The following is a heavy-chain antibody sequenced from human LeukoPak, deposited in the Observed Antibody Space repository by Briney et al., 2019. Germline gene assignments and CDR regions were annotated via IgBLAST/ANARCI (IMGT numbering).Heavy chain of an antibody. CDR3: ARGPPRSHMDV. CDR1: GFTFDDYA. CDR2: ISWNSGSI. V-gene: IGHV3-9*01. J-gene: IGHJ6*03. Sequence: PGRSLRLSCAASGFTFDDYAMHWVRQAPGKGLEWVSGISWNSGSIGYADSVKGRFTISRDNAKNSLYLQMNSLRAEDTAVYYCARGPPRSHMDVWGKGTTVTVSS.